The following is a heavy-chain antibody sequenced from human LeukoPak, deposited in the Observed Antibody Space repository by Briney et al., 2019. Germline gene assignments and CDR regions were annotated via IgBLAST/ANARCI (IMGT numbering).Heavy chain of an antibody. CDR1: GGSISRHY. V-gene: IGHV4-59*11. CDR3: ARDHQRVLHLDHYYYMDV. Sequence: PSETLSLTCTVSGGSISRHYWSWIRQAPGQGLEWIGYIYYTGTTNYNPSLKSRVTISVDASKTKFSLKLSSVTAADTAMYFCARDHQRVLHLDHYYYMDVWGKGTTVIVSS. J-gene: IGHJ6*03. D-gene: IGHD3/OR15-3a*01. CDR2: IYYTGTT.